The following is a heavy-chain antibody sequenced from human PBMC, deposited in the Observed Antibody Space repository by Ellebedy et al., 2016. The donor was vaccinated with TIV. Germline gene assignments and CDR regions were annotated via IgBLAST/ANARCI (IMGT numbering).Heavy chain of an antibody. CDR1: GGSFSGYY. CDR3: AGRTRGIAVAGSM. J-gene: IGHJ4*02. CDR2: INHSGST. V-gene: IGHV4-34*01. Sequence: MPSETLSLTCAVYGGSFSGYYWSWIRQPPGKGLEWIGEINHSGSTNYNPSLKSRVTISVDTSKTQFPLKRSSVTAAGTAVYYCAGRTRGIAVAGSMWGQGTLVTVSS. D-gene: IGHD6-19*01.